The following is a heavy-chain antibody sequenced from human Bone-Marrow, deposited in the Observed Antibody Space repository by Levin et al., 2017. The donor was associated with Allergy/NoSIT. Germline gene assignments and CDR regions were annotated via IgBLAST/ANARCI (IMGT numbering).Heavy chain of an antibody. J-gene: IGHJ4*02. CDR2: FDPEDADT. CDR3: ATVFWSGSWTPPGY. Sequence: ASVKVSCKVSGYTLTELSMHWVRQAPGKGLEWMGGFDPEDADTVYAQKFQGRVTMTEDTSTDTAYMELSSLRSDDTAVYYCATVFWSGSWTPPGYWGQGTLVTVSS. V-gene: IGHV1-24*01. D-gene: IGHD6-13*01. CDR1: GYTLTELS.